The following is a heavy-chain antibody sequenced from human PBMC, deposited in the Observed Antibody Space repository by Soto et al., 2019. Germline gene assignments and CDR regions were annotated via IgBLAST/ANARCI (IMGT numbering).Heavy chain of an antibody. Sequence: QVQLVESGGGVVQPGRSLRLSCAASGFTFSSYAMHWVRQAPGKGLEWVAVISYDGSNKYYADSVKGRFTISRDNSKNTLYLQMNSLRAEDTAVYYCARDRSPSYYFDYWGQGTLLTVSS. J-gene: IGHJ4*02. CDR1: GFTFSSYA. CDR2: ISYDGSNK. CDR3: ARDRSPSYYFDY. V-gene: IGHV3-30-3*01.